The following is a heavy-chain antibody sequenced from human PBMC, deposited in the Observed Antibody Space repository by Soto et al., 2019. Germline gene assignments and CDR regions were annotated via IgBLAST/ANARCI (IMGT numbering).Heavy chain of an antibody. J-gene: IGHJ5*02. D-gene: IGHD4-17*01. CDR3: ARGHHDYGDYFTNWFDP. Sequence: GGSLRLSCAASGFTFSGYAIIWVRQAPGKGLEWVTIISYDGSNKYYADSVKGRFTISRDNSKNSLYLQMNSLRAEDTAVYYCARGHHDYGDYFTNWFDPWGQGTLVTVSS. CDR2: ISYDGSNK. CDR1: GFTFSGYA. V-gene: IGHV3-33*08.